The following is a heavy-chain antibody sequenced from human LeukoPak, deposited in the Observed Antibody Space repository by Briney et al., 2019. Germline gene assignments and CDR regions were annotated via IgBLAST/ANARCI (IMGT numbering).Heavy chain of an antibody. Sequence: PGGSLRLSCAASGFTFSSYGMHWVRQAPGKGLEWVAFIRYDGSNKYYADSVKGRFTISRDNSKNTLYLQMNSLRAEDKAVYYCAKDRPKESYDFSYFDYWGQGTLVTVSS. V-gene: IGHV3-30*02. CDR1: GFTFSSYG. CDR2: IRYDGSNK. D-gene: IGHD3-3*01. CDR3: AKDRPKESYDFSYFDY. J-gene: IGHJ4*02.